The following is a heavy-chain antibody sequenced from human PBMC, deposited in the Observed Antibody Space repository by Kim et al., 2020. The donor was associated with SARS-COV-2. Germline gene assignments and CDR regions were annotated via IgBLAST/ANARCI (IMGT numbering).Heavy chain of an antibody. CDR3: ARESSGYHYFDY. Sequence: GGSLRLSCAASGFTFSSYDMHWVRQATGKGLEWVSAIGTAGDTYYPGSVKGRFTISRENAKNSLYLQMNSLRAGDTAVYYCARESSGYHYFDYWGQGTLVTVSS. V-gene: IGHV3-13*01. CDR2: IGTAGDT. D-gene: IGHD3-22*01. J-gene: IGHJ4*02. CDR1: GFTFSSYD.